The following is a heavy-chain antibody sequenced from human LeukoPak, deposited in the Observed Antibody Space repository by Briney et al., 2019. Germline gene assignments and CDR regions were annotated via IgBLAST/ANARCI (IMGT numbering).Heavy chain of an antibody. J-gene: IGHJ5*02. Sequence: GGSLRLSCAASGFTFSTYWMTWVRPAPGKGLEWVANIKQDGSEKNYVDSVKGRFTISRDNAKISLDLQMNSLRAEDTAVYYGARGYGGYLSWGQGTLVTVSS. CDR1: GFTFSTYW. V-gene: IGHV3-7*04. CDR2: IKQDGSEK. CDR3: ARGYGGYLS. D-gene: IGHD4-23*01.